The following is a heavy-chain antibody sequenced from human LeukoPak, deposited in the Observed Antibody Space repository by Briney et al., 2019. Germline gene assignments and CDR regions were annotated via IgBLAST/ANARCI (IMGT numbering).Heavy chain of an antibody. Sequence: GGSLRLSCAASGFTFSNYWMSWVRQAPGKGLEWVANIKQDGSEKYYVDSLKGRFTISRDNARNSLYLQVNSLRAEDTAVYYCARDRLYTDYEFDYWGQGTPVTVSS. CDR1: GFTFSNYW. D-gene: IGHD5-12*01. J-gene: IGHJ4*02. V-gene: IGHV3-7*01. CDR2: IKQDGSEK. CDR3: ARDRLYTDYEFDY.